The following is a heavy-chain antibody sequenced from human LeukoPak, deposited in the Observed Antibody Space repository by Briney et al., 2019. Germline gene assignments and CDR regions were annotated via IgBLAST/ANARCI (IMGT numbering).Heavy chain of an antibody. Sequence: EASVTVSCKASGYTFTSYGISWVRQAPGQGLEWMGWISAYNGNTNYAQKLQGRVTMTTDTSTSTAYMGLRSLRSDDTAVYYCARDLMAAAGRGYGYWGQGTLVTVSS. CDR3: ARDLMAAAGRGYGY. V-gene: IGHV1-18*01. D-gene: IGHD6-13*01. J-gene: IGHJ4*02. CDR2: ISAYNGNT. CDR1: GYTFTSYG.